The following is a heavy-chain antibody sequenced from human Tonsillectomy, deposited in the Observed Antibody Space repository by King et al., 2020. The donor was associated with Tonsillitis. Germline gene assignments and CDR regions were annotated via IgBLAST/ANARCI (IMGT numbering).Heavy chain of an antibody. V-gene: IGHV4-59*01. J-gene: IGHJ4*02. CDR1: GGSISSYY. D-gene: IGHD3-22*01. Sequence: VQLQESGPGLVKPSETLSLTCTVSGGSISSYYWSWIRQPPGKGLEWIGYIYYSGSTNYNPSLQSRVTISVDTSKNQFSLKLSSVTAADTYVYYCARAGDYYDSSGYYGSYYFDYWGQGTLVTVSS. CDR2: IYYSGST. CDR3: ARAGDYYDSSGYYGSYYFDY.